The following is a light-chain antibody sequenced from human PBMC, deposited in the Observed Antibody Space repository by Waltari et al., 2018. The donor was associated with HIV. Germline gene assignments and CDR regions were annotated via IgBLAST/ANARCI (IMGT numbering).Light chain of an antibody. Sequence: DIQMTQSPSSLSASVGDGVTITCRATQSISSYLNWYQQRPGAAPKLLIYGASSLQGGVPSRISGSGSGTDFTLTITNLQPEDFAIYFGQQSYSTPYTFGQGTKVEIK. CDR3: QQSYSTPYT. V-gene: IGKV1-39*01. CDR1: QSISSY. J-gene: IGKJ2*01. CDR2: GAS.